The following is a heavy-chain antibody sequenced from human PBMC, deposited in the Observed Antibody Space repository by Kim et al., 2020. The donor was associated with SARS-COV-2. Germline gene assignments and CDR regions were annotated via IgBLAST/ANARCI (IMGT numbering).Heavy chain of an antibody. D-gene: IGHD3-22*01. CDR3: ARGGGSTYYYFDY. V-gene: IGHV3-74*01. Sequence: YATSVRSRFTTTRESAKTALYLEMNGLRAEDTAVYYCARGGGSTYYYFDYWGQGTLVTVSS. J-gene: IGHJ4*02.